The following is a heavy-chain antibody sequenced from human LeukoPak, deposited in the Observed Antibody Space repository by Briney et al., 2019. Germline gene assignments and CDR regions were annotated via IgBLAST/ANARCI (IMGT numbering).Heavy chain of an antibody. V-gene: IGHV4-39*01. CDR3: ARHAGGILTGYSSDNWFDP. J-gene: IGHJ5*02. D-gene: IGHD3-9*01. CDR1: GGSISSSSYY. CDR2: IYYSGST. Sequence: SETLSLTCTVSGGSISSSSYYWGWIRQPPGKRLEWIGSIYYSGSTYYNPSLKSRVTISVDTSKNQFSLKLSSVTAADTAVYYCARHAGGILTGYSSDNWFDPWGQGTLVTVSS.